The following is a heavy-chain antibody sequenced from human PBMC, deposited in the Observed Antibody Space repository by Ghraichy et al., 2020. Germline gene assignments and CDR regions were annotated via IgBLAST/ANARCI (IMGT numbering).Heavy chain of an antibody. Sequence: GGSLRLSCAASGFTFSSYAMSWVRQAPGKGLEWVSAISGSGGSTYYADSVKGRFTISRDNSKNTLYLQMNSLRAEDTAVYYCAKSQYYDILTGYRDAFDIWGQGTMVTVSS. CDR2: ISGSGGST. CDR1: GFTFSSYA. CDR3: AKSQYYDILTGYRDAFDI. V-gene: IGHV3-23*01. D-gene: IGHD3-9*01. J-gene: IGHJ3*02.